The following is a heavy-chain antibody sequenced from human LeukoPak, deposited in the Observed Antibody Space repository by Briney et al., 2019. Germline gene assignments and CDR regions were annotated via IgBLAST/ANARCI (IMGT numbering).Heavy chain of an antibody. V-gene: IGHV1-69*05. CDR2: IIPIFGTA. CDR3: ASNYYGSGSYVADY. Sequence: SVKVSCKASVGTSSSYAISWVRQAPGQGLEWMGRIIPIFGTANYAQKFQGRVTITTDESTSTAYMELSSLRSEDTAVYYCASNYYGSGSYVADYWDQGTLVTVSS. D-gene: IGHD3-10*01. J-gene: IGHJ4*02. CDR1: VGTSSSYA.